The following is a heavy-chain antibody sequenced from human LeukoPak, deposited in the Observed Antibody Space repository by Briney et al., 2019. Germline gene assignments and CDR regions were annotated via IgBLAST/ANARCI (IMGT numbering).Heavy chain of an antibody. CDR3: ARMGRPYDY. CDR1: GGSISSSSYY. CDR2: IYYSGST. Sequence: PSETVSLTCTVSGGSISSSSYYWGWIRQPPGKGLEWIGSIYYSGSTYYNPSLKRRVTISVDTSKNQFSLKLSSVTAADTAVYYCARMGRPYDYWGQGTLVTVSS. J-gene: IGHJ4*02. D-gene: IGHD2-15*01. V-gene: IGHV4-39*01.